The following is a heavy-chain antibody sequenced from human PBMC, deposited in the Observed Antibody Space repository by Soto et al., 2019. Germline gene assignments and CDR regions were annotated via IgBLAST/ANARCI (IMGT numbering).Heavy chain of an antibody. D-gene: IGHD4-4*01. J-gene: IGHJ6*02. Sequence: QVQLVQSGAEVKKPGSSVKVSCKASGGTFSSYAISWVRQAPGQGLEWMGGIIPIFGTANYEQKFQGRVTITADESTSTAYMELSSLRSEDTAVYYCASVRTTVTTSYYYYGMDVWGQGTTVTVSS. CDR2: IIPIFGTA. V-gene: IGHV1-69*12. CDR3: ASVRTTVTTSYYYYGMDV. CDR1: GGTFSSYA.